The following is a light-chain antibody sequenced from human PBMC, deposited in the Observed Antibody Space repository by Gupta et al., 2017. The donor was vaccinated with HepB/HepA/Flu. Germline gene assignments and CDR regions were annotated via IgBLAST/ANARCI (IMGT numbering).Light chain of an antibody. J-gene: IGKJ4*01. CDR2: GAS. Sequence: EVVMTQSPATLSVSPGERANLSCRASQSVGSNLAWYQQKPGQPPRLLISGASTRATGIPGRFSGSGSGTQFTLTISGLQSEDFAVYYCQQYNAGPPLTFGGGTKVEIK. CDR1: QSVGSN. CDR3: QQYNAGPPLT. V-gene: IGKV3-15*01.